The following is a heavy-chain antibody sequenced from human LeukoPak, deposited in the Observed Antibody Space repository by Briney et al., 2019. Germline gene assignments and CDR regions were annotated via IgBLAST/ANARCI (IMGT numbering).Heavy chain of an antibody. CDR3: AREPSEIVVVPAADDAFDI. CDR2: INHSGST. CDR1: GGPFSGYY. V-gene: IGHV4-34*01. Sequence: PSEPLSLTCALYGGPFSGYYWSWLRQPPGKGLEWLGEINHSGSTNYNPSLKSRVTISVDTSKNQFSLKLSSVTAADTAVYYCAREPSEIVVVPAADDAFDIWGQRTMVTVSS. J-gene: IGHJ3*02. D-gene: IGHD2-2*01.